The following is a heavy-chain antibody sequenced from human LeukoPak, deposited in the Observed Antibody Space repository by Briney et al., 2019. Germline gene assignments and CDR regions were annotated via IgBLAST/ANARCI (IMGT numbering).Heavy chain of an antibody. J-gene: IGHJ6*03. D-gene: IGHD3-10*01. CDR3: TRDREYGSGSTPYYYYYMDV. CDR1: GFTFGDYA. V-gene: IGHV3-49*04. CDR2: IRSKAYGGTT. Sequence: GGSLRLSCTASGFTFGDYAMSWVRQAPGKGLEWVGFIRSKAYGGTTEYAASVKGRFTISRDDSKSIAYLQMNSLKTEDTAVYYCTRDREYGSGSTPYYYYYMDVWGKGTTVTISS.